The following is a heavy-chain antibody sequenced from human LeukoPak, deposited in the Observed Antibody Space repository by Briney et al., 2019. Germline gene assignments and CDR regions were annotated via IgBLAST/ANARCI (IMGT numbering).Heavy chain of an antibody. CDR1: GFTFSNTW. D-gene: IGHD3-9*01. J-gene: IGHJ4*02. V-gene: IGHV3-15*01. CDR3: STDSTIVY. Sequence: TGGSLRLSCAASGFTFSNTWMSWVRQAPGKGVEWVGRIKSKTDGGTTDYAAPVKGRFSISRDDSKNTLYLQMNSLKTEDTAVYYCSTDSTIVYWGQGTLVTVSS. CDR2: IKSKTDGGTT.